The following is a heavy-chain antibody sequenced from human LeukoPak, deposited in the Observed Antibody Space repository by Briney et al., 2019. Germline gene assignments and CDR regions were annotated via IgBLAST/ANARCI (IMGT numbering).Heavy chain of an antibody. Sequence: PGGSLRLSCTASGFTFSSYAIHWVRQAPGKGLEWVAVISYDGSNKYYADSVRGRFTISRDNSKFTLYMQMNSLRAEDTAVYYCARVRAGYCTSTSCYTGMDVWGQGTTVTVSS. CDR1: GFTFSSYA. CDR3: ARVRAGYCTSTSCYTGMDV. V-gene: IGHV3-30*04. J-gene: IGHJ6*02. D-gene: IGHD2-2*01. CDR2: ISYDGSNK.